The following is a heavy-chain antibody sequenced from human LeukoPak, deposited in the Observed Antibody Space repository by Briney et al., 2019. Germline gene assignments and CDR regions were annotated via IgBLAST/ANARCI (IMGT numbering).Heavy chain of an antibody. D-gene: IGHD1-1*01. CDR2: RKQEGSEK. CDR3: ARGVPTGIDYFDF. J-gene: IGHJ4*02. Sequence: GGSLRLSCAASGFTFSIYWMTWARQAPGRGLEWVANRKQEGSEKLYVDSVKGRFTISRDNAQISLYLQMNNVRAEDTAVYYCARGVPTGIDYFDFWGRGTLVTVSS. CDR1: GFTFSIYW. V-gene: IGHV3-7*01.